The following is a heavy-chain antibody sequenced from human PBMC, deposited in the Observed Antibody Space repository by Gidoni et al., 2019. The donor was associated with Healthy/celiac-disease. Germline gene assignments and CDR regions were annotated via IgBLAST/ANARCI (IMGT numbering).Heavy chain of an antibody. D-gene: IGHD3-10*01. CDR2: IYTSGST. CDR1: GGSISSGSYY. Sequence: QVQLQESGPGLVTPSQTLSLTCTVSGGSISSGSYYWSWIRQTAGKGLEWIGRIYTSGSTNYNPSLKSRVTISVDTSKHPFSLKRSSVTAADTAVYYCARGRMVRGVILDAFDIWGQGTMVTVSS. J-gene: IGHJ3*02. V-gene: IGHV4-61*02. CDR3: ARGRMVRGVILDAFDI.